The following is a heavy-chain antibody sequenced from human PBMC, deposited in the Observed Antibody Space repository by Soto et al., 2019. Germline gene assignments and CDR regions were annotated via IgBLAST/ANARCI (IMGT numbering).Heavy chain of an antibody. Sequence: PGGSLRLSCAASGFTFSSYWMHWVRQAPGKGLVWVSRINSDGSSTSYADSVKGRFTISRDNAKNTLYLQMNSLRAEDTAVYYCARWGSGWDPYYYGMDVWGQGTTVTVS. V-gene: IGHV3-74*01. CDR2: INSDGSST. CDR1: GFTFSSYW. J-gene: IGHJ6*02. CDR3: ARWGSGWDPYYYGMDV. D-gene: IGHD6-19*01.